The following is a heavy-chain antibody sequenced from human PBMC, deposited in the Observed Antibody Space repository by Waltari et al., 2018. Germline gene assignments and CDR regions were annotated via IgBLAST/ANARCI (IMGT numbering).Heavy chain of an antibody. CDR1: GGSFSGYY. D-gene: IGHD6-19*01. CDR3: AREVGSSGWVDY. CDR2: INHSGST. Sequence: QVQLQQWGAGLLKPSETLSLTCAVYGGSFSGYYWSWIRQPPGKGLEWIGEINHSGSTNYHPSLKSRVTISVDTSKNQFSLKLSSVTAADTAVYYCAREVGSSGWVDYWGQGTLVTVSS. J-gene: IGHJ4*02. V-gene: IGHV4-34*01.